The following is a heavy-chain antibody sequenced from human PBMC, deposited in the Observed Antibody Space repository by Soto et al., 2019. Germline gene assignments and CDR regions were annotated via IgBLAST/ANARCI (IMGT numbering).Heavy chain of an antibody. CDR1: GFTFSSYS. CDR3: ARDGGVYYGSEINWIDP. Sequence: GGSLRLSCAASGFTFSSYSMNWVRQAPGKGLEWVSSISSSSSYIYYADSVKGRFTISRDNAKNSLYLQMNSLRAEDTAVYYCARDGGVYYGSEINWIDPWGQGTLVTVST. CDR2: ISSSSSYI. V-gene: IGHV3-21*01. J-gene: IGHJ5*02. D-gene: IGHD3-10*01.